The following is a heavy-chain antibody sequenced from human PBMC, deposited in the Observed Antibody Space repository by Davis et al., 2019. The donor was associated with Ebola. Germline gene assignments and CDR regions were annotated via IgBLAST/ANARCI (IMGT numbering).Heavy chain of an antibody. CDR2: IYYSGST. V-gene: IGHV4-59*02. CDR1: GGSVGSDY. J-gene: IGHJ4*02. D-gene: IGHD3-3*01. CDR3: AKAFEGYDFWSGYTPIDY. Sequence: SETLSLTCSVSGGSVGSDYWSWIRQPPGKGLEWIGYIYYSGSTNYNPSLKSRVTISVDTSKNQFSLKLSSVTAADTAVYYCAKAFEGYDFWSGYTPIDYWGQGTLVTVSS.